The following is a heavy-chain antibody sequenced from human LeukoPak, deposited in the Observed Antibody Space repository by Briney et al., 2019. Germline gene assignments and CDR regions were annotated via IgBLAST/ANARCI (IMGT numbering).Heavy chain of an antibody. V-gene: IGHV1-69*13. CDR1: GYTFTSYG. CDR2: IIPIFGTA. D-gene: IGHD3-10*01. Sequence: SVKVSCKASGYTFTSYGISWVRQPPGQGLEWMGGIIPIFGTANYAQKFQSRVTITADDSTSTAYMALSSPRSEDTDVYYCARGRGSDWFDRWGQGTLVTVSS. CDR3: ARGRGSDWFDR. J-gene: IGHJ5*02.